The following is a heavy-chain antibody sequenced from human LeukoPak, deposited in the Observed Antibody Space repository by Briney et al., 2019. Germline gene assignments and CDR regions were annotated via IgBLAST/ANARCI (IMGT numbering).Heavy chain of an antibody. V-gene: IGHV4-59*01. CDR2: IYYSGNT. J-gene: IGHJ4*02. Sequence: SETLSLTCTVSGGSINNYFWSWIRQPPGKGLEWIGYIYYSGNTNYNPSLKSRVIISVDTSKSQFSLKLSSVTAADTAVYYCARDKGSYWGQGTLVTVSS. CDR3: ARDKGSY. CDR1: GGSINNYF.